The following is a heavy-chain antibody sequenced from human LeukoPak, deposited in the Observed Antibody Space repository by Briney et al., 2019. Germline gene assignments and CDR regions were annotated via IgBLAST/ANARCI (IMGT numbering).Heavy chain of an antibody. CDR1: GFTFSSYA. V-gene: IGHV3-23*01. Sequence: GGSLTLSCVTSGFTFSSYAMSWVRQAPGQGLEWVSVISGSGGTTYYADSVKGRFTISRDNSKSTLYLQMNSLRAEDTAVYYCAKDTSGSTSYSYHYGMDVWGQGTTVTVSS. CDR3: AKDTSGSTSYSYHYGMDV. D-gene: IGHD1-26*01. CDR2: ISGSGGTT. J-gene: IGHJ6*02.